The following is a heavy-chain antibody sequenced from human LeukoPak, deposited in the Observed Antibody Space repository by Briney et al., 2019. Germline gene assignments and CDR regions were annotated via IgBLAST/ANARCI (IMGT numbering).Heavy chain of an antibody. CDR1: GFTFSYYG. D-gene: IGHD5-12*01. V-gene: IGHV3-30*18. J-gene: IGHJ4*02. CDR2: ISYDGSVN. CDR3: AKDVRNSGYGDW. Sequence: GGSLRLSCVGSGFTFSYYGMHWVRQAPGKGLEWVAVISYDGSVNYCAGSVKGRFTISRDNSKNTLYLQVNSLRTEDTAMYYCAKDVRNSGYGDWWGQGTLVTVSS.